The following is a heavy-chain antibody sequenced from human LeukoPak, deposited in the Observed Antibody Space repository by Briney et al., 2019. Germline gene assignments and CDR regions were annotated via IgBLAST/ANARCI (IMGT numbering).Heavy chain of an antibody. CDR2: IYYSGST. CDR3: ARRGSWYYFDY. Sequence: SETLSLTCIVSGGSISSYYWSWIRPPPGKGLEWIGYIYYSGSTNYTPSLKSRVTISVDTSKNQFSLKLSSVTAADTAVYYCARRGSWYYFDYWGQGTLVTVSS. V-gene: IGHV4-59*08. D-gene: IGHD6-13*01. J-gene: IGHJ4*02. CDR1: GGSISSYY.